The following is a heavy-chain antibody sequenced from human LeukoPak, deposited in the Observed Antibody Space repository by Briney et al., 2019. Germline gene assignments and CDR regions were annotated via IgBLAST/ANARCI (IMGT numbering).Heavy chain of an antibody. Sequence: PGGSLRLSCAASGFTFSSYEMNWVRQAPGKGLEWVSYISSSGSTIYYADSVKGRFTISRDNAKNSLYLQMNSLRVEDTAVYYCARVGASVAVWGQGTLVTVFS. CDR3: ARVGASVAV. J-gene: IGHJ4*02. V-gene: IGHV3-48*03. CDR1: GFTFSSYE. D-gene: IGHD6-19*01. CDR2: ISSSGSTI.